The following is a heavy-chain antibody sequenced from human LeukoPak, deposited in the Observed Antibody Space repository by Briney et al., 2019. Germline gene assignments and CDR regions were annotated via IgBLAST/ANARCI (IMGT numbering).Heavy chain of an antibody. CDR3: AIAPMNDAFDI. J-gene: IGHJ3*02. CDR2: IYYSGST. CDR1: GGSISSYY. D-gene: IGHD3-22*01. V-gene: IGHV4-59*01. Sequence: SETLSLTRTVSGGSISSYYWSWIRQPPGKGLEWIGYIYYSGSTNYNPSLKSRVTISVDTSKNQFSLKLSSVTAADTAVYYCAIAPMNDAFDIWGQRIMVTVSS.